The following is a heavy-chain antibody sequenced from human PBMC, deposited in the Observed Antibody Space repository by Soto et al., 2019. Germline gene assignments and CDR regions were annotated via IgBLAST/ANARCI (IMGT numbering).Heavy chain of an antibody. J-gene: IGHJ4*02. V-gene: IGHV1-18*01. D-gene: IGHD1-26*01. CDR3: GRYEDQWDQRFLDS. CDR2: INANTGAT. Sequence: QVRLVQSGAEVGQPGASVKVSCKASGHTSRNNGISWVRQAPGQGLEWMGFINANTGATNYARKFRSRPTLTTDTFTRTVDMALRSLRSDDTAVYYCGRYEDQWDQRFLDSWGQGNLVTVSS. CDR1: GHTSRNNG.